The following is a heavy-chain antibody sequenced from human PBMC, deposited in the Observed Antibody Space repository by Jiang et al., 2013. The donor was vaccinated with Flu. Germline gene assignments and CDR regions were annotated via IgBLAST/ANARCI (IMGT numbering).Heavy chain of an antibody. V-gene: IGHV2-70*11. Sequence: ALEWLARIDWDDDKYYSTSLKTRLTISKDTSKNQVVLTMTNMDPVDTATYYCARILLPSYCTNGVCYVGAFDIWGQGTMVTVSS. J-gene: IGHJ3*02. CDR3: ARILLPSYCTNGVCYVGAFDI. CDR2: IDWDDDK. D-gene: IGHD2-8*01.